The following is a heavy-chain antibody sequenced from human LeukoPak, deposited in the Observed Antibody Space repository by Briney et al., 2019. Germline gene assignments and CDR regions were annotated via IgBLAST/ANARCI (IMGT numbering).Heavy chain of an antibody. V-gene: IGHV3-23*01. Sequence: PGGSLRLSCAASGFTFSSYAMSWVRQAPGKGLEWVSAISGSGGSTYYADSVKGRFTISRDNSKNTLYLQMNSLRAEDTAVYYCAKESDYDFWSGYLSFPRPRGQGTLVTVSS. CDR1: GFTFSSYA. CDR2: ISGSGGST. J-gene: IGHJ5*02. D-gene: IGHD3-3*01. CDR3: AKESDYDFWSGYLSFPRP.